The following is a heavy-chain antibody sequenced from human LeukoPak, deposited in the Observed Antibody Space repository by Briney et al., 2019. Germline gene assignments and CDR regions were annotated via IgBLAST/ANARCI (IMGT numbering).Heavy chain of an antibody. CDR3: ARVARYSSSWYWFDP. D-gene: IGHD6-13*01. CDR2: IYYSGST. J-gene: IGHJ5*02. CDR1: SGAISTSHWL. V-gene: IGHV4-4*02. Sequence: PSETLSLTCTVSSGAISTSHWLSWVRQPPGKGLEWIGYIYYSGSTYYNPSLKSRVTISVDTSKNQFSLNLSSVTAADTAVYYCARVARYSSSWYWFDPWGQGILVTVSS.